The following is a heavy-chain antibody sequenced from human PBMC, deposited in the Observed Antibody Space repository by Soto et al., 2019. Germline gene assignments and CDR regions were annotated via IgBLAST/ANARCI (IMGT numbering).Heavy chain of an antibody. J-gene: IGHJ4*02. CDR1: GYSITSGYF. D-gene: IGHD6-13*01. V-gene: IGHV4-38-2*02. Sequence: SETLSLTCAVSGYSITSGYFWAWIRQPPGKGLEWIGSVYHSGSTYFNPSLKSRVTISVDTSKNHFSLRLSSVTATDTAVYYCAREWSSSWYIDYWGQGTLVAVSS. CDR3: AREWSSSWYIDY. CDR2: VYHSGST.